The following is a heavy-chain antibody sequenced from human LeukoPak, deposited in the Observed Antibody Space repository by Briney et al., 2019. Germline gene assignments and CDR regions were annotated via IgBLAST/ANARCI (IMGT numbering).Heavy chain of an antibody. Sequence: ASVKVSCQVSGGTFTKYVISWVREAPGQGLEWMGRFIPVHDTANYAHKFQGRVILTADKSTSTAYMELASLRSEDTAVYCAMLGVIPDWGQGTLITVSS. V-gene: IGHV1-69*10. CDR3: MLGVIPD. J-gene: IGHJ1*01. CDR1: GGTFTKYV. D-gene: IGHD2-2*01. CDR2: FIPVHDTA.